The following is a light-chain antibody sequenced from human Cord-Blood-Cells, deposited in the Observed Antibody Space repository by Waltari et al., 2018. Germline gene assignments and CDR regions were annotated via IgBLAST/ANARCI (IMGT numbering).Light chain of an antibody. V-gene: IGLV1-44*01. CDR2: SNN. Sequence: QSVLTQPPSASGTPGQRVTISCSGSSFNIGSNTVNWYQHLPGTAPKLLIYSNNQRPSGVPDRFSGSKSGTSASLAISGLQSEDEADYYCAAWDDSLNGLYVFGTGTKVTVL. CDR3: AAWDDSLNGLYV. CDR1: SFNIGSNT. J-gene: IGLJ1*01.